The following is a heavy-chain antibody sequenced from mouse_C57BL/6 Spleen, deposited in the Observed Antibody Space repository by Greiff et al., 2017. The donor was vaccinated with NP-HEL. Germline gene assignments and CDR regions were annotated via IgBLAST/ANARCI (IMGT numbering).Heavy chain of an antibody. Sequence: QVQLQQSGAELVKPGASVKISCKASGYAFSSYWMNWVKQRPGKGLEWIGQIYPGDGDTNYNGKFKGKATLTADKSSSTAYMQLSSLTSEDSAVYFCARFGNWDGSYAMDYWGQGTSVTVSS. CDR3: ARFGNWDGSYAMDY. D-gene: IGHD4-1*01. V-gene: IGHV1-80*01. J-gene: IGHJ4*01. CDR1: GYAFSSYW. CDR2: IYPGDGDT.